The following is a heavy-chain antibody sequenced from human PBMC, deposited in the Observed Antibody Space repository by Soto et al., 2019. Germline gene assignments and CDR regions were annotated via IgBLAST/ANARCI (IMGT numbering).Heavy chain of an antibody. J-gene: IGHJ5*02. D-gene: IGHD1-1*01. V-gene: IGHV4-39*01. Sequence: QLQLQESGPGLVKPSETLSLTCTVSGGSIRDDTYYWVWIRQPPGKGLEWIGSIYYSGTSSYNPSLKSRVTMSFDTSKKQLSLSLSSVTAADAAVYYCARLHCHRPNCVQLDPGGQGTLVIVSS. CDR3: ARLHCHRPNCVQLDP. CDR1: GGSIRDDTYY. CDR2: IYYSGTS.